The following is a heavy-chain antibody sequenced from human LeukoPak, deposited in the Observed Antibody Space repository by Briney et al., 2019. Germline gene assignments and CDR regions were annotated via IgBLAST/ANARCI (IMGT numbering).Heavy chain of an antibody. D-gene: IGHD2-15*01. J-gene: IGHJ4*02. CDR2: INPSDGRA. CDR3: AREVAGDNYFDY. CDR1: GYTFTSYF. V-gene: IGHV1-46*03. Sequence: ASVKVSCKTSGYTFTSYFMHWVRQAPGQGLEWMAIINPSDGRANYAQKFQGRVTTTRDTSTGTVYMKLSTLRSEDTAAYYCAREVAGDNYFDYWGQGTLVTVSS.